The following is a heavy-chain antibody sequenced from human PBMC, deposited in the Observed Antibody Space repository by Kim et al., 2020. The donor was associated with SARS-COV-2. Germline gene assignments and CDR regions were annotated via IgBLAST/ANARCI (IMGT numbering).Heavy chain of an antibody. Sequence: GGSLRPSCAASGFTFSSYSMNWVRQAPGKGLEWVSYISNSNHYIYYADSLKGRFTISRDNAKNSLYLQMNSLRAEDTAVYYCARGIYGSGSYYNDYWGQGTLVTVSS. J-gene: IGHJ4*02. V-gene: IGHV3-21*01. CDR3: ARGIYGSGSYYNDY. D-gene: IGHD3-10*01. CDR1: GFTFSSYS. CDR2: ISNSNHYI.